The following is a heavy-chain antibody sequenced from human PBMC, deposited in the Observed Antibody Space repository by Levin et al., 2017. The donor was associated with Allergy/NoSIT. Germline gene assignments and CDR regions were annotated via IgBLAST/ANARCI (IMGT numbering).Heavy chain of an antibody. CDR3: ATGRPSLGYSGYELDY. V-gene: IGHV1-24*01. Sequence: ASVKVSCKVSGYTLTELSMHWVRQAPGKGLEWMGGFDPEDGETIYAQKFQGRVTMTEDTSTDTAYMELSSLRSEDTAVYYCATGRPSLGYSGYELDYWGQGTLVTVSS. CDR2: FDPEDGET. J-gene: IGHJ4*02. CDR1: GYTLTELS. D-gene: IGHD5-12*01.